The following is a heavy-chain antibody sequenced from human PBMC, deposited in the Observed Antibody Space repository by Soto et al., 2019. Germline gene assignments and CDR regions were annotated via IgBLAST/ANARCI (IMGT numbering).Heavy chain of an antibody. D-gene: IGHD1-26*01. CDR3: ARHGRGVGARPLDY. Sequence: QVTLKESGPVLVKPTETLTLTCTVSGFSLSNARMGVSWIRQPPGKALEWLAHIFSNDETSYSTSLKSRLTISKDPSKSQVVLTMTNMDPVDTATYYCARHGRGVGARPLDYWGQGTLVTVSS. CDR2: IFSNDET. CDR1: GFSLSNARMG. V-gene: IGHV2-26*01. J-gene: IGHJ4*02.